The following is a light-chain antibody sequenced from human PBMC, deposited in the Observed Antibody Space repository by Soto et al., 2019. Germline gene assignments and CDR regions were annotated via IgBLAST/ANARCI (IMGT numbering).Light chain of an antibody. CDR3: QQYFSTRT. CDR2: RAS. J-gene: IGKJ1*01. CDR1: QSVLLSSNNKNF. Sequence: DIVMTQSPDSLAVSLGERATINCKSSQSVLLSSNNKNFLAWYQQKPGQPPKLLIYRASTRESGVPDRFSGSGSGTDFTLTISSLQAEDVAVYYCQQYFSTRTFGQGTKVDIK. V-gene: IGKV4-1*01.